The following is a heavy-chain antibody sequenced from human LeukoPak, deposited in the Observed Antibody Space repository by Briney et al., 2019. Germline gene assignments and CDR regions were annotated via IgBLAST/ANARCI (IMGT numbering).Heavy chain of an antibody. CDR1: GGSFSGYY. Sequence: SETLSLTCAVYGGSFSGYYWSWIRQPPGKGLEWIGEINDSGGTNHNPSLKSRVTISVDTPKNQFSLKLSSVTAADTAVYYCARGRYYGSGSKTGPFDYWGQGTLVTVSS. CDR2: INDSGGT. CDR3: ARGRYYGSGSKTGPFDY. J-gene: IGHJ4*02. D-gene: IGHD3-10*01. V-gene: IGHV4-34*01.